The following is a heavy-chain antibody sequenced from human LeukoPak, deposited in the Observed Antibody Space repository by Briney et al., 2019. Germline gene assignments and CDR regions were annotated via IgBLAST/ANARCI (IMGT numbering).Heavy chain of an antibody. CDR3: ARGYYADGMDV. V-gene: IGHV3-23*01. CDR1: GFTFNTYA. J-gene: IGHJ6*02. Sequence: GGSLRLSCAASGFTFNTYAMSWVRQAPGKGLEWVSASGTGGGTYYADSVKGRFTISRDNSKNTLYLQLNSLRAEDTAVYYCARGYYADGMDVWGQGTTVTVSS. CDR2: SGTGGGT. D-gene: IGHD2-2*01.